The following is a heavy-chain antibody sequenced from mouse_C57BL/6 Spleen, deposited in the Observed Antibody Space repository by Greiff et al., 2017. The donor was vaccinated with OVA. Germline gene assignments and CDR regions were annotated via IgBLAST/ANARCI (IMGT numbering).Heavy chain of an antibody. CDR1: GFSLTSYG. CDR3: ARNRGDYGSSPYYAMDY. CDR2: IWSGGST. V-gene: IGHV2-2*01. J-gene: IGHJ4*01. D-gene: IGHD1-1*01. Sequence: QVQLKESGPGLVQPSQSLSITCTVSGFSLTSYGVHWVRQSPGKGLEWLGVIWSGGSTDYNAAFISRLSISKDNSKSQVFFKMNSLQADDTAIYYCARNRGDYGSSPYYAMDYWGQGTSVTVSS.